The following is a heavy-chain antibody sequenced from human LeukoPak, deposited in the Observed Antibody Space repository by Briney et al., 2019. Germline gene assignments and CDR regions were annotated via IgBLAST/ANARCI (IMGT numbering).Heavy chain of an antibody. Sequence: SETLSLTCTVSGGSISSYYWSWIRQPGGKGLEWIARVNTSGSNNYDPPLKSRVTMSVDTSKNQFSLKLSSVTAADTAVYFCARHSSDYYGLFDYWGQGTLVTVSS. CDR1: GGSISSYY. V-gene: IGHV4-4*07. CDR3: ARHSSDYYGLFDY. J-gene: IGHJ4*02. D-gene: IGHD6-19*01. CDR2: VNTSGSN.